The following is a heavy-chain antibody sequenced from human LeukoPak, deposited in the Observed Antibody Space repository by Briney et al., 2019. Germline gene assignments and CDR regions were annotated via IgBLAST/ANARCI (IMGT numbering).Heavy chain of an antibody. D-gene: IGHD2-15*01. Sequence: SQTLSLTCTVSGGSISSGSYYWSWIRQPAGKGLEWIGRIYTGGSTNYNPSLKSRVAISVDTSKNQFSLKLSSVTAADTAVYYCAREEDAHYYYYYMDVWGKGTTVTISS. J-gene: IGHJ6*03. CDR1: GGSISSGSYY. CDR2: IYTGGST. CDR3: AREEDAHYYYYYMDV. V-gene: IGHV4-61*02.